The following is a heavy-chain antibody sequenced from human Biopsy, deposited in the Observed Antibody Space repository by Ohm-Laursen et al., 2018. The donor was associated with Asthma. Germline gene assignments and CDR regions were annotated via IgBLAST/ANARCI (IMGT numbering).Heavy chain of an antibody. CDR3: ASDFPKDYVRYNFQF. V-gene: IGHV1-24*01. J-gene: IGHJ4*02. Sequence: GASVNVSCKISGYSPTDLSMHWVRQAPGQGLEWMGGHDHEEGGTVNARRFQGRVTMTEDTSTDTAYMELSSLSSDDTAVYYCASDFPKDYVRYNFQFWGQGTLVTVSS. D-gene: IGHD4-17*01. CDR2: HDHEEGGT. CDR1: GYSPTDLS.